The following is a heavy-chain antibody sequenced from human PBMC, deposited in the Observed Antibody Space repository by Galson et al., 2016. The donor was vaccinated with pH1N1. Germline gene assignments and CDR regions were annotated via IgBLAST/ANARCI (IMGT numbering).Heavy chain of an antibody. Sequence: ETLSLTCTVSGGSISSSSYYWGWIRQPPGKGLEWIGNIYYSGSTYYNPSLKSRVTISVGTSKNQFSLKLSSVTAADTAVYYCARLDSPYEIGGGNFDYWGQGTLVTVSS. CDR2: IYYSGST. V-gene: IGHV4-39*01. CDR3: ARLDSPYEIGGGNFDY. J-gene: IGHJ4*02. CDR1: GGSISSSSYY. D-gene: IGHD1-26*01.